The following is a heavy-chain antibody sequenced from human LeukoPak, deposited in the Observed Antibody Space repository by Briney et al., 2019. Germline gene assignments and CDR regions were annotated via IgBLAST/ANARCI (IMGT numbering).Heavy chain of an antibody. D-gene: IGHD3-10*01. J-gene: IGHJ4*02. CDR2: INHSGST. CDR3: AMYIWFGELPLDY. V-gene: IGHV4-34*01. Sequence: SETLSLTCAVYGGSFSGYYWSWIRRPPGKGLEWIGEINHSGSTNYNPSLKSRVTISVDTSKNQFSLKLSSVTAADTAVYYCAMYIWFGELPLDYWGQGTLVTVSS. CDR1: GGSFSGYY.